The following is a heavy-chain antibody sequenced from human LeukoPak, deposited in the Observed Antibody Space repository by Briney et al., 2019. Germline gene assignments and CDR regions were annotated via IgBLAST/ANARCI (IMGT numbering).Heavy chain of an antibody. CDR2: IYYSGST. D-gene: IGHD6-13*01. CDR3: ARHSSSWSPGPDY. Sequence: SETLSLTCTVSGDSISSNDYYRGWIRQPPGKGLEWIGTIYYSGSTYYKPSLKSRVTISLDTSKNQFSLKLSSVTAADTAVYYCARHSSSWSPGPDYWGQGTLVIVSS. V-gene: IGHV4-39*01. CDR1: GDSISSNDYY. J-gene: IGHJ4*02.